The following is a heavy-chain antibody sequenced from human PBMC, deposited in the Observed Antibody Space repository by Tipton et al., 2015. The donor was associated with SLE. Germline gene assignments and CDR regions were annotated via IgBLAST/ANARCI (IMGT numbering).Heavy chain of an antibody. CDR2: IKEDGSEK. D-gene: IGHD2/OR15-2a*01. CDR1: GFTFSSQW. V-gene: IGHV3-7*01. Sequence: SLRLSCATSGFTFSSQWMSWVRQAPGKGLEWVANIKEDGSEKHYVDSVKGRFTISRDNAKNSLYLQMNSLRVEDTAIYYCACAYFWGQGSLVTVPS. J-gene: IGHJ4*02. CDR3: ACAYF.